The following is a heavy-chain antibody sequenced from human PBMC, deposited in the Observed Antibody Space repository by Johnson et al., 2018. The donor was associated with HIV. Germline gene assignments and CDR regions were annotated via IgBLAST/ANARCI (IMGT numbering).Heavy chain of an antibody. Sequence: VQLVESGGGLAQPGGSLRLSCAASGFTFSSYAMSWVRQAPGKGLEWVSAISGSGGDTYYADSVKGRFTISRDNSKNTLYLQMNGLRADDTAVYYCAKVGGGGFDIWGQGTMVTVCS. CDR3: AKVGGGGFDI. CDR1: GFTFSSYA. J-gene: IGHJ3*02. CDR2: ISGSGGDT. V-gene: IGHV3-23*04. D-gene: IGHD2-15*01.